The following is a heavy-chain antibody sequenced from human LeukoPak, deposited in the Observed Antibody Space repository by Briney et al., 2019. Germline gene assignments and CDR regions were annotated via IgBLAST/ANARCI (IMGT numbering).Heavy chain of an antibody. CDR2: IYYSGST. CDR1: GGSISSYY. D-gene: IGHD6-19*01. V-gene: IGHV4-39*01. Sequence: SETLSLTCTVSGGSISSYYWGWIRNPPGKGLGWIGSIYYSGSTYYNPSLKSRVTIPVDTSKTQFSLKLSSMTATDTDRYYCAGQYAPGYSSGWYRYWYFDLWGRGTLVTVSS. J-gene: IGHJ2*01. CDR3: AGQYAPGYSSGWYRYWYFDL.